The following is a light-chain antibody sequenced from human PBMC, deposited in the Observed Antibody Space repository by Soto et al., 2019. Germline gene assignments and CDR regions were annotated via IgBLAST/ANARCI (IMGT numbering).Light chain of an antibody. J-gene: IGKJ1*01. V-gene: IGKV1-39*01. CDR1: QTIANY. CDR2: AAS. Sequence: DIQMTQAPSSLPASVGDRVTITCRASQTIANYLNWYQQRPGKAPNLLISAASTLQSGVPSRFSGSGSGTDLTLTITSLQHEDFATYYCQQSYNTPRTFGQGTKVDIK. CDR3: QQSYNTPRT.